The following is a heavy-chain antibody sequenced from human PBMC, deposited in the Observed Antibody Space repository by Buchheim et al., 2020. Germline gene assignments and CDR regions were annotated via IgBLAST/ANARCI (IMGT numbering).Heavy chain of an antibody. V-gene: IGHV3-11*01. CDR1: GFTFSDYY. D-gene: IGHD6-19*01. CDR3: AREIAVAGTWFDPHYYGMDV. J-gene: IGHJ6*02. Sequence: QVQLVESGGGLVKPGGSLRLSCAASGFTFSDYYMSWIRQAPGKGLEWVSYISSSGSTIYYADSVKGRFTISRYNAKTSLYLQMNSLRAEDTAVYYCAREIAVAGTWFDPHYYGMDVWGQGTT. CDR2: ISSSGSTI.